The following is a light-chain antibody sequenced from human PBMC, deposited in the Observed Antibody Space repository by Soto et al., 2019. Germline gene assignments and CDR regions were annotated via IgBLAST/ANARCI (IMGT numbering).Light chain of an antibody. CDR3: SSYAGSNSYV. Sequence: QSALTQPPSASGSPGQSVTISCTGTSSDVGGYNYVSWYQQHPGKAPKFMIYEVSKRPSGVPDRFSGSKSGNTASLIVSGLQAEDEADYYCSSYAGSNSYVFGTGTKLTVL. CDR1: SSDVGGYNY. J-gene: IGLJ1*01. CDR2: EVS. V-gene: IGLV2-8*01.